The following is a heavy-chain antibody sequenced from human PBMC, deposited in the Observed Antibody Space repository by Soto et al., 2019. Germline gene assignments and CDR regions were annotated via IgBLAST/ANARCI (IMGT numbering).Heavy chain of an antibody. CDR3: ARDRCSSTSCFFDY. Sequence: GGSLRLSCAASGFSFSSYWMGWVRQTPGKGLEWVANIKQDGSDKYYVDSVKGRFTITRDNTKNSLYLQMNSLRAEDTAVCYCARDRCSSTSCFFDYWGRGTLVTVSS. D-gene: IGHD2-2*01. V-gene: IGHV3-7*03. J-gene: IGHJ4*02. CDR1: GFSFSSYW. CDR2: IKQDGSDK.